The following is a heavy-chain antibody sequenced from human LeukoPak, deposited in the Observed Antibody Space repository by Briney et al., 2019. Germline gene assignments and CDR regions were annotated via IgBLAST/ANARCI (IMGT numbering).Heavy chain of an antibody. CDR2: IYYSGST. J-gene: IGHJ4*02. V-gene: IGHV4-39*07. CDR3: ARDTYYYDSSEYYFDY. D-gene: IGHD3-22*01. CDR1: GGSISSSSYY. Sequence: SETLSLTCTVSGGSISSSSYYWGWIRQPPGKGLEWIGSIYYSGSTYYNPSLKSRVTISVDTSKNQFSLKLSSVTAADTAVYYCARDTYYYDSSEYYFDYWGQGTLVTVSS.